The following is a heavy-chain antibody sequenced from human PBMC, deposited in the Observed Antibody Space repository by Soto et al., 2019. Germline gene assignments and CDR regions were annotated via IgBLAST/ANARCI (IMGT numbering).Heavy chain of an antibody. CDR2: ISYDGSNK. V-gene: IGHV3-30*18. CDR3: AKDLLRPGRAYGMDV. Sequence: QVQLVESGGGVVQPGRSLRLSCAASGFTFSSYGMHRVRQAPGKGLEWVAVISYDGSNKYYADSVKGRFTISRDNSKNTLYLQMNSLRAEDTAVYYCAKDLLRPGRAYGMDVWGQGTTVTVS. CDR1: GFTFSSYG. J-gene: IGHJ6*02.